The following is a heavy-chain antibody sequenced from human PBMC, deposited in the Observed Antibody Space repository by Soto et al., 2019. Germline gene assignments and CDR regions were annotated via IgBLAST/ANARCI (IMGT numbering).Heavy chain of an antibody. D-gene: IGHD3-22*01. CDR3: ASNYDANAFDI. CDR2: IIPIFGTA. Sequence: SVKVSCKASGGTFSSYAISWVRQAPGQGLEWMGGIIPIFGTANYAQKFQGRVTITADKSTSTAYMELSSLRSEDTAVYYCASNYDANAFDIWGQGTMVTVSS. CDR1: GGTFSSYA. J-gene: IGHJ3*02. V-gene: IGHV1-69*06.